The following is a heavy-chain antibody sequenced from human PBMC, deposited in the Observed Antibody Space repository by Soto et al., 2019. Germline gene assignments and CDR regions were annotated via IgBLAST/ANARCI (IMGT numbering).Heavy chain of an antibody. D-gene: IGHD1-1*01. J-gene: IGHJ4*02. CDR2: ISFDGTNT. CDR1: GFTFKNYA. CDR3: ARVIESIIGPHHNSVGPGY. Sequence: QVQLVESGGGVVQPGRSLTLSCAASGFTFKNYAMHWVRQAPGKGLEWVAVISFDGTNTYYAASVRARVTISRDTSRNTLSLQMSSLTTEATAPFYCARVIESIIGPHHNSVGPGYWGQGTLVTVSS. V-gene: IGHV3-30-3*01.